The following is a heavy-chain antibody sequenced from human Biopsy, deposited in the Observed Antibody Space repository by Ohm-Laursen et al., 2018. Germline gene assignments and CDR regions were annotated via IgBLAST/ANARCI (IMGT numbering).Heavy chain of an antibody. J-gene: IGHJ4*02. CDR3: ARGRRTSGWPYFDN. Sequence: GTLSLTCIVSGDSLTSGPENWSWIRQSPGQGLEYIGFIYSGGNTNYNPSLKNRVTMSVDTSKNQFYLKLYSVTAADTAVYYCARGRRTSGWPYFDNWGQGALVIVTP. D-gene: IGHD6-19*01. CDR1: GDSLTSGPEN. CDR2: IYSGGNT. V-gene: IGHV4-61*01.